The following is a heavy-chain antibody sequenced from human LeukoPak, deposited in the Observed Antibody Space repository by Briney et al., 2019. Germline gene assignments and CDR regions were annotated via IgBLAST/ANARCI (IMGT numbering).Heavy chain of an antibody. CDR1: GGSISSGSYY. V-gene: IGHV4-61*02. CDR2: IYTSGST. D-gene: IGHD6-13*01. Sequence: SETLSLTCTVSGGSISSGSYYWSWIRQPAGKGLEWIGRIYTSGSTNYNLSLKSRVTISVDTSKNQFSLKLSSVTAADTAVYYCASLYSSSWPDAFDIWGQGTMVTVSS. J-gene: IGHJ3*02. CDR3: ASLYSSSWPDAFDI.